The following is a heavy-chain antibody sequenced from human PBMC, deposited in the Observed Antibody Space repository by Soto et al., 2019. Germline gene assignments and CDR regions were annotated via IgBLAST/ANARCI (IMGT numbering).Heavy chain of an antibody. CDR2: IYYSGST. J-gene: IGHJ4*02. CDR3: ARVPPPAVTPFDY. CDR1: GGSISSGGYY. D-gene: IGHD2-21*02. V-gene: IGHV4-31*03. Sequence: QVQLQESGPGLVKPSQTLSLTCTVSGGSISSGGYYWSWIRQHPGKGLEWIGYIYYSGSTYYNPSLKSRVTISVDPSENPSSLKLSSVTAAATAVYYCARVPPPAVTPFDYWGQGTLVTVSS.